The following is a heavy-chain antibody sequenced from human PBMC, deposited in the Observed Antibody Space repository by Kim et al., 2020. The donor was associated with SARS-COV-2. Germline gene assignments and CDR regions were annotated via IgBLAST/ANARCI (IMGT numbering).Heavy chain of an antibody. CDR3: ARDNWVGNSPFDY. CDR1: GGSISRYY. D-gene: IGHD4-4*01. V-gene: IGHV4-59*01. J-gene: IGHJ4*02. CDR2: IYYSGST. Sequence: SETLSLTCTVSGGSISRYYWNWIRQPPGKGLEWIGYIYYSGSTNYNPSLKSRVTISVDMSKNHFSLRLSAVTAADTAVYYCARDNWVGNSPFDYWGQGTLVTVSS.